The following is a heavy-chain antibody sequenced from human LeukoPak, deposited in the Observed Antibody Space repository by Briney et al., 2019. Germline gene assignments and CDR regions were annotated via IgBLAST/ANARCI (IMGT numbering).Heavy chain of an antibody. CDR1: GYTFSSYS. D-gene: IGHD6-19*01. V-gene: IGHV1-18*01. J-gene: IGHJ4*02. CDR2: VSGYEGRT. Sequence: ASVKVSCKASGYTFSSYSIAWVRQAPGQGLEWMGWVSGYEGRTSYAQNTQDRITMTTDTPTSTAYMDIRSLRSDDTAIYYCARSLYSSGWAFDSWGQGTLVTVSS. CDR3: ARSLYSSGWAFDS.